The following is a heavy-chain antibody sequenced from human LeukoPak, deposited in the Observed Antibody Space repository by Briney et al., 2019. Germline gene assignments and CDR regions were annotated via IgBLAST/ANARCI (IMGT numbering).Heavy chain of an antibody. CDR1: GYTFNAYY. CDR2: INPNSGGS. V-gene: IGHV1-2*02. Sequence: GASVKVSCKISGYTFNAYYMHRVRQAPGQGLEWMGWINPNSGGSNYAQKFQGRVTMTSDTSINTAYMDLSRLRSDDTALYYCARARKTRNIYGDYVFLFDYWGQGTLVTLSS. CDR3: ARARKTRNIYGDYVFLFDY. D-gene: IGHD4-17*01. J-gene: IGHJ4*02.